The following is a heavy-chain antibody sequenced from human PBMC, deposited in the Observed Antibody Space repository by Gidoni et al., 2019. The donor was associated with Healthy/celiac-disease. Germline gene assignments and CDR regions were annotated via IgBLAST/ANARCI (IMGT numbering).Heavy chain of an antibody. J-gene: IGHJ4*02. CDR1: GFTFSSYG. V-gene: IGHV3-30*18. D-gene: IGHD6-13*01. CDR3: AKEGRIAAAIKSSRGIKRYYFDY. CDR2: ISYDGSNK. Sequence: QVQLVESGGSVVQPGRSLRLSCAASGFTFSSYGMHWVRQAPGKGLEWVAVISYDGSNKYYAESVKGRFTISRDNSKNTLYLQMNSLRAEDTAVYYCAKEGRIAAAIKSSRGIKRYYFDYWGQGTLVTVSS.